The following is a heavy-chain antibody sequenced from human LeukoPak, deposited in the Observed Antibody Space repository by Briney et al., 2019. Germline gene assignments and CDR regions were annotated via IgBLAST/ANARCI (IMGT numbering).Heavy chain of an antibody. J-gene: IGHJ4*02. Sequence: QPGGSLRLSCAASGFTFSSYAVSWVRQAPGKGLEWVSAISGSGGSTYYADSVKGRFTISRDNSKNTLYLQMNSLRAEDTAVYYCAKDSKGPFIAVAGTGPYYFDYWGQGTLVTVSS. D-gene: IGHD6-19*01. CDR3: AKDSKGPFIAVAGTGPYYFDY. CDR1: GFTFSSYA. CDR2: ISGSGGST. V-gene: IGHV3-23*01.